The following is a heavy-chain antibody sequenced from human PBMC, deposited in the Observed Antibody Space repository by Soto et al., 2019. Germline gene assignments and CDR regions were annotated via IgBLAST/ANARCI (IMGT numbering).Heavy chain of an antibody. J-gene: IGHJ5*02. Sequence: GASVKVSCKASGYTFTSYAMHWVRQAPGQRLEWMGWINAGNGNTKYSQKFQGRVTITRDTSASTAYMELSSLRSEDTAVYYCARDGYYYDSSGHQRYNWFDPWGQATLVTVSS. CDR1: GYTFTSYA. CDR3: ARDGYYYDSSGHQRYNWFDP. D-gene: IGHD3-22*01. V-gene: IGHV1-3*01. CDR2: INAGNGNT.